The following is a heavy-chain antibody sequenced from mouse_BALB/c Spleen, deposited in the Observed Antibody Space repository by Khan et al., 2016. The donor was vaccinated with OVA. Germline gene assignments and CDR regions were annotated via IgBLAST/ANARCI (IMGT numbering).Heavy chain of an antibody. V-gene: IGHV3-1*02. CDR1: GYSITSGYG. CDR2: ISYSGST. J-gene: IGHJ2*01. D-gene: IGHD1-2*01. CDR3: ARTARIKY. Sequence: EVKLLESGPGLVKPSQSLSLTCTVTGYSITSGYGWNWIRQFPGNKLEWMGYISYSGSTNYNPSLKSRISITRDTSTNQFFLQLNSVTTEDTATYCWARTARIKYWGQGTTLTVSS.